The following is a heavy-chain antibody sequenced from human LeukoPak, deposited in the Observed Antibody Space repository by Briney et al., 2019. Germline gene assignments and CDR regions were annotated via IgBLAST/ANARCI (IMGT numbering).Heavy chain of an antibody. V-gene: IGHV3-21*01. CDR3: ATETIGRHYDY. CDR1: GFSFSSSG. CDR2: IGSTGTDR. Sequence: GGSLRLSCAASGFSFSSSGINWVRQAPGEGLEWVSSIGSTGTDRYYADSVKGRFTISRDNAKTALYLQMNSWRAEDTAVYYCATETIGRHYDYWGQGTLLTVSS. J-gene: IGHJ4*02. D-gene: IGHD1-14*01.